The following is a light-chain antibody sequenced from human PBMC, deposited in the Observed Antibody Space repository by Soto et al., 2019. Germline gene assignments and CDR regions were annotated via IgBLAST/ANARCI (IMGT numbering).Light chain of an antibody. CDR1: QGVTTN. V-gene: IGKV3-15*01. CDR3: QQYNNWPFS. J-gene: IGKJ5*01. CDR2: DVS. Sequence: EIVMTQSPASLSVSPGERFTLSCRAGQGVTTNFAWYQQKSGQSPRLLIYDVSTRATGVPARFSGTGSETDFTLTISGLQSEDSAVYFCQQYNNWPFSFGQGTRREIK.